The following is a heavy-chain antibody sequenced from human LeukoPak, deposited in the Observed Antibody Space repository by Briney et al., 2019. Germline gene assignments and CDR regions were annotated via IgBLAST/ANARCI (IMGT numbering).Heavy chain of an antibody. Sequence: GASVKVSCKASGYTFTSYGISWVRQAPGQGLEWMGWISAYNGNTNYAQKLQGRVNMTTDTSTSTAYMELRSLTSDDTAVYCCARDNYYDSSGYYYVREFDYWGQGTMVTVSS. V-gene: IGHV1-18*01. CDR3: ARDNYYDSSGYYYVREFDY. D-gene: IGHD3-22*01. J-gene: IGHJ4*02. CDR1: GYTFTSYG. CDR2: ISAYNGNT.